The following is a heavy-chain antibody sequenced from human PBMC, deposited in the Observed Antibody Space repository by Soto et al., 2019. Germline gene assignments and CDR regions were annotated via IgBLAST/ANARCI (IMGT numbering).Heavy chain of an antibody. CDR1: GGSFSNHD. CDR2: INHSGST. J-gene: IGHJ6*04. Sequence: SETLSLTGAVSGGSFSNHDWSWIRQPPGRWLEWIGEINHSGSTNYNPSLKSRVTMSVDTSKNQFSLKLSSVTAADTVVYFCARLQRREPFSSYYAMDVWGKGTTVPVSS. V-gene: IGHV4-34*01. CDR3: ARLQRREPFSSYYAMDV. D-gene: IGHD1-26*01.